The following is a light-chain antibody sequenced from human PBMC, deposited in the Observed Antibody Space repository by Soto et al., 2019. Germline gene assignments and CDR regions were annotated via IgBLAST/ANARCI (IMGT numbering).Light chain of an antibody. V-gene: IGKV3-15*01. CDR1: QSVSSN. CDR2: GAS. Sequence: EIVMTQSPATLSVSPGERATLSGRASQSVSSNLAWYQQKPGQAPRLLIYGASTRATGIPARFSGIRSATDFTLTISSLQSEDFALYYCQQYNNLPPTFGQGTRLEIK. J-gene: IGKJ5*01. CDR3: QQYNNLPPT.